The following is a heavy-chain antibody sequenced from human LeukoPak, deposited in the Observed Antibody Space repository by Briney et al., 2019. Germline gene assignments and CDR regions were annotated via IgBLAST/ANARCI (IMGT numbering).Heavy chain of an antibody. CDR1: GYTFTGYY. CDR3: ARVAETLVWFGELNFGY. D-gene: IGHD3-10*01. Sequence: ASVKVSCKASGYTFTGYYMHWVRQAPGQGLEWMGRINPNSGGTNYAQKFQGRVTMTRDTSISTAYMELSRLRSDDTAVYYCARVAETLVWFGELNFGYWGQGTLVTVSS. J-gene: IGHJ4*02. CDR2: INPNSGGT. V-gene: IGHV1-2*06.